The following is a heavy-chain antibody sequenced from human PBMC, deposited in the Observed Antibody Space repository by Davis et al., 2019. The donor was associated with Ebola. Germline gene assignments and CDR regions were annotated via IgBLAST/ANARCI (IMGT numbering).Heavy chain of an antibody. Sequence: GGSLRLSCAASGFTFSSYAMHWVRQAPGKGLEWVAVISYDGSNKYYADSVKGRFTISRDNSKNTLYLQMGSLRAEDMAVYYCARGLGPSYFDYWGQGTLVTVSS. D-gene: IGHD3-16*01. J-gene: IGHJ4*02. CDR2: ISYDGSNK. V-gene: IGHV3-30*14. CDR3: ARGLGPSYFDY. CDR1: GFTFSSYA.